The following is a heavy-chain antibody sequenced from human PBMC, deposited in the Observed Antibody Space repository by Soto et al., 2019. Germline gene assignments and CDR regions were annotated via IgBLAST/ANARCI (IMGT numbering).Heavy chain of an antibody. V-gene: IGHV4-4*07. CDR1: CGSIISYY. CDR2: IYTSGST. CDR3: ARVYSSGWYYFDY. J-gene: IGHJ4*02. D-gene: IGHD6-19*01. Sequence: SETLSLTCTVSCGSIISYYWSWIRQPAGKGLECIGRIYTSGSTNYNPSLKSRVTMSVDTSKNQFSLKLSSVTAADTAVYYCARVYSSGWYYFDYWGQGTLVTVSS.